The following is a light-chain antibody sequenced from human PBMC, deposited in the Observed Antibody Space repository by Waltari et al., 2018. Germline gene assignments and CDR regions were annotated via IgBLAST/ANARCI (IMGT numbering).Light chain of an antibody. Sequence: QLVLTQSPSASASLGPSVRLTCTLTSGHSTYAIAWHQHQPEKGPRYLMTLHSDGSHTRGVGIPDRFSGSSSGAVRYLTISSLQTEDEADYYCQARAPGIRVFGGGTKLTVL. CDR3: QARAPGIRV. J-gene: IGLJ3*02. CDR2: LHSDGSH. CDR1: SGHSTYA. V-gene: IGLV4-69*01.